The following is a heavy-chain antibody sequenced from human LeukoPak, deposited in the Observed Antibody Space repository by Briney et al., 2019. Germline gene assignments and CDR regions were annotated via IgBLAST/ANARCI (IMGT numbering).Heavy chain of an antibody. J-gene: IGHJ4*02. Sequence: SETLSLTCAVYGVSFSGYFWSWIRQPPGKGLEWIGEINHSGSTNYNPSLKSRVTISVDTSKNQFSLKLSSVTAADTAVYYCARGAGIVLMVYALTYYFDYWGQGTLVTVSS. D-gene: IGHD2-8*01. V-gene: IGHV4-34*01. CDR1: GVSFSGYF. CDR2: INHSGST. CDR3: ARGAGIVLMVYALTYYFDY.